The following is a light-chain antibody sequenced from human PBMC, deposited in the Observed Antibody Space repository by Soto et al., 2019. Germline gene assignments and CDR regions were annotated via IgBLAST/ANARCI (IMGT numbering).Light chain of an antibody. Sequence: QSALAQPASVSGSPGQSITISCTGTSSDVGAYNSVSWYQQHPHKAPQVIIYKVSQRPSGVSNRFSGSTSGNAASLTISGLQADDEADYFCCSSAPESTYVFGTGTKLTVL. CDR3: CSSAPESTYV. CDR1: SSDVGAYNS. J-gene: IGLJ1*01. V-gene: IGLV2-23*02. CDR2: KVS.